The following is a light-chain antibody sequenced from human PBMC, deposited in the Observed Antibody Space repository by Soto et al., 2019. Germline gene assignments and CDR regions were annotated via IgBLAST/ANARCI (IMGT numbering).Light chain of an antibody. CDR3: QQYDTLLPIT. V-gene: IGKV1-33*01. CDR1: QDISNY. Sequence: DIQMTQSPSSLSASVGDRVTITCQASQDISNYLNWYQQKPGKAPKLLIYDASNLETGVPSRFXGSGSGTDFNFTISSLQPEDIATYYCQQYDTLLPITFGQGTRLEIK. J-gene: IGKJ5*01. CDR2: DAS.